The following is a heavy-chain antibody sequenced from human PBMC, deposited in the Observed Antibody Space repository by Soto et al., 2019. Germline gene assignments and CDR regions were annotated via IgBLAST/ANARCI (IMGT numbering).Heavy chain of an antibody. V-gene: IGHV3-72*01. J-gene: IGHJ4*02. D-gene: IGHD6-19*01. Sequence: GGSLRLSCAASGFTFSDHYMDWVRQAPGKGLEWVGRIRKKANSYTTEYAASVEGRFTISRDDSKNSLFLQMSSLKTEDTAVYFCARVPAVAGSGYFDHWGQGTLVTVSS. CDR3: ARVPAVAGSGYFDH. CDR1: GFTFSDHY. CDR2: IRKKANSYTT.